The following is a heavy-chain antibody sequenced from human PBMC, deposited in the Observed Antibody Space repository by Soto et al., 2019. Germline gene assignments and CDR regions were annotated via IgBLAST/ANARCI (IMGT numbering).Heavy chain of an antibody. CDR1: GYTFTSYG. V-gene: IGHV1-18*01. D-gene: IGHD5-12*01. Sequence: ASVKVSCKASGYTFTSYGISWVRQAPGQGLEWMGWISAYNGNTNYAQKLRGRVTMTTDTSTSTAYMELRSLRSDDTAVYYCARGRGPSTVTSRFDSWGQGTLVTVSS. CDR3: ARGRGPSTVTSRFDS. CDR2: ISAYNGNT. J-gene: IGHJ4*02.